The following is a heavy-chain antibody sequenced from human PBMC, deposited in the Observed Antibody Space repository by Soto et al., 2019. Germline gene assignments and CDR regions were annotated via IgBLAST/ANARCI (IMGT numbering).Heavy chain of an antibody. J-gene: IGHJ4*02. Sequence: SVKVSCKASGGTFSSYAISWVRQAPGQGLEWMGGIIPIFGTANYAQKFQGRVTITADESTSTAYMELSSLRSEDTAVYYCARATVDSLQLSINLHFDYWGQGTLVTVSS. CDR2: IIPIFGTA. CDR3: ARATVDSLQLSINLHFDY. V-gene: IGHV1-69*13. D-gene: IGHD5-18*01. CDR1: GGTFSSYA.